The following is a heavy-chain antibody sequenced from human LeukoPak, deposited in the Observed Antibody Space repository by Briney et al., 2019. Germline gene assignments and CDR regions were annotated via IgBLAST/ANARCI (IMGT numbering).Heavy chain of an antibody. CDR1: GGSISSGSYY. J-gene: IGHJ4*02. Sequence: SETLSLTCTVSGGSISSGSYYWSWIRQPAGKGLEWIGRIYTSGSTNYNPSLKSRVTMSVDTSKNQFSLKLSSVTAADTAVYYCARRPDSGSYKNFDYWGQGTLVTVSS. CDR3: ARRPDSGSYKNFDY. D-gene: IGHD1-26*01. CDR2: IYTSGST. V-gene: IGHV4-61*02.